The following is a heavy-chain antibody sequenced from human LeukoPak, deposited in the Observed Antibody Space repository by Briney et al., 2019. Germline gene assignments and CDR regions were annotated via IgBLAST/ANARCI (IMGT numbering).Heavy chain of an antibody. CDR1: GGSISSSSYY. J-gene: IGHJ4*02. V-gene: IGHV4-39*07. D-gene: IGHD3-3*01. Sequence: SETLSLTCTVSGGSISSSSYYWGWIRQPPGKGLEWIGSIYYSGSTYYNPSLKSRVTISVDTSKNQFSLKLSSVTAADTAVYYCAGAYYDFWSGYYLFDYWGQGTLVTVSS. CDR3: AGAYYDFWSGYYLFDY. CDR2: IYYSGST.